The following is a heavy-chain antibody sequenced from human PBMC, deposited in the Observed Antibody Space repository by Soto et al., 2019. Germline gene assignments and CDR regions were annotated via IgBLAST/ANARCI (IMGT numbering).Heavy chain of an antibody. CDR3: ARHEAPSGWYFDY. CDR2: IYYSGIT. J-gene: IGHJ4*02. V-gene: IGHV4-39*01. D-gene: IGHD6-19*01. Sequence: PSETLSLTCTVSGGSISSSSYYWGWIRQPPGKGMERIGSIYYSGITYYNPSLKSRVTISVDTSKNQFSLKLSSVTAADTAVYYCARHEAPSGWYFDYWGQGTLVTVSS. CDR1: GGSISSSSYY.